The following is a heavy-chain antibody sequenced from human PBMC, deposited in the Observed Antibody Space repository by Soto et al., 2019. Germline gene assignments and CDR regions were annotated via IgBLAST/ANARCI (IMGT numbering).Heavy chain of an antibody. Sequence: GGSLRLSCAASGFTFSSYAMSWVRQAPGKGLEWVPTNSGSGGSTYYADSVKGRFTSSRDNSKNTLYLQMNSLRAEDTAVYYCAKESNYYDSSCLPTYFDFWGQGTLVTVSS. CDR1: GFTFSSYA. CDR3: AKESNYYDSSCLPTYFDF. V-gene: IGHV3-23*01. CDR2: NSGSGGST. D-gene: IGHD3-22*01. J-gene: IGHJ4*02.